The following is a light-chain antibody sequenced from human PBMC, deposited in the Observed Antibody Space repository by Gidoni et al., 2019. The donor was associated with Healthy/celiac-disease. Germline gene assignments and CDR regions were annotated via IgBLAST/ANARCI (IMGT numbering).Light chain of an antibody. Sequence: DIQMTQSPPTLSAFVGDRVTITCRASQSISSWLAWYQQKPGKAPKLLISKASTLESGVPARCSGSGAGTEFALTISSLQPDDLATYYCKQYSSYAWTFGQGTKVEIK. CDR2: KAS. J-gene: IGKJ1*01. V-gene: IGKV1-5*03. CDR3: KQYSSYAWT. CDR1: QSISSW.